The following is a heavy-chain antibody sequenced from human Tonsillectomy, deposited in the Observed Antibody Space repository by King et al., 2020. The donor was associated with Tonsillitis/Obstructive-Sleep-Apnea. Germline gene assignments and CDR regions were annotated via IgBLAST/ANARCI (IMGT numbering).Heavy chain of an antibody. CDR3: ARGDGCSGGSCYSGGDYYYYGVDV. D-gene: IGHD2-15*01. CDR2: IIPILGIA. J-gene: IGHJ6*02. CDR1: GGTFISYA. Sequence: VQLVQSGAEVKKPGSSVKVSCKASGGTFISYAISWVRQAPGQGLEWMGGIIPILGIANYAQKFQGRVTITADKSTSTAYMELSSLRSEDTAVYYCARGDGCSGGSCYSGGDYYYYGVDVWGQGTRVTVSS. V-gene: IGHV1-69*10.